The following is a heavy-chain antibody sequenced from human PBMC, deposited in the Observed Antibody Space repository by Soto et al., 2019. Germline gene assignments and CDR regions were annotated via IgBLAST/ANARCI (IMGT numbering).Heavy chain of an antibody. V-gene: IGHV3-23*01. Sequence: EVQLLESGGGLAQPGGSLRLSCAASGFTFSDSALSWVRQGTGKGLEWVSSVTVSGDTSYYADSVEGRFTICRDNSKNTLYLQMNGQRADDSAVYYCAKHGCSYPACYPYYYYVDVWGEGATVTVSS. CDR1: GFTFSDSA. CDR3: AKHGCSYPACYPYYYYVDV. D-gene: IGHD2-15*01. CDR2: VTVSGDTS. J-gene: IGHJ6*03.